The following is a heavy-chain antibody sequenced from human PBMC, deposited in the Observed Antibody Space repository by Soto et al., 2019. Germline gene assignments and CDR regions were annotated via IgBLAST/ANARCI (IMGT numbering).Heavy chain of an antibody. CDR1: EDTFRNYA. J-gene: IGHJ6*02. V-gene: IGHV1-69*06. CDR3: AKDLEGYCSSTSCYTYFGLDV. CDR2: IIPIFGTA. D-gene: IGHD2-2*01. Sequence: QVELVQSGAEVKKPGSSVKVSCQASEDTFRNYAISWVRQAPGQGLEWMGGIIPIFGTANYAQKFQGRVTITADTSANTVYLELSSLRSEDTAVYYCAKDLEGYCSSTSCYTYFGLDVWGQGTTVTVSS.